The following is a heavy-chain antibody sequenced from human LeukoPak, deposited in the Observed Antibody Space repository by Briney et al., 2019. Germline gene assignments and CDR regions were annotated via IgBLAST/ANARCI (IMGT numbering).Heavy chain of an antibody. CDR1: GFTFSSYW. J-gene: IGHJ4*02. D-gene: IGHD2-15*01. Sequence: GGSLRLSCAASGFTFSSYWMHWVRQAPGKGRGWVSRINSDGSSTSYADSVKGRFTNSRDKAKNPLYLQMNSLRAEDTAVYYCARVTRRLSPYYFDYWGQGTLVTVSS. V-gene: IGHV3-74*01. CDR3: ARVTRRLSPYYFDY. CDR2: INSDGSST.